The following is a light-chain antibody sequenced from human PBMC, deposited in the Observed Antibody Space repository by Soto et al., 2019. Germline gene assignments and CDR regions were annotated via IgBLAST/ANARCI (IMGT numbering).Light chain of an antibody. V-gene: IGKV3-20*01. CDR1: QSVTNSS. J-gene: IGKJ2*01. Sequence: EIVLTQSPGTLSLSPGDRGILSCRASQSVTNSSLAWYQQKPGQAPRLLLYGASNRATGIPDRFSGSGSGTDFALTINRLEREDFAVYSCQQYGSSPYTFGQGTKLEI. CDR3: QQYGSSPYT. CDR2: GAS.